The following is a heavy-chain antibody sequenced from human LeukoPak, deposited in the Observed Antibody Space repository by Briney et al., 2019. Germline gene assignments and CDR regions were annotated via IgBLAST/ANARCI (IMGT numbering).Heavy chain of an antibody. CDR2: IYHSGST. CDR1: GYSISSGYY. CDR3: ARDPKWGYSSSWLGNWFDP. D-gene: IGHD6-13*01. Sequence: SETLSLTCTVSGYSISSGYYWGWIRPPPGKGLEWIGSIYHSGSTYYNPSLKSRVTISVDTSKNQFSLKLSSVTAADTAVYYCARDPKWGYSSSWLGNWFDPWGQGTLVIVSS. J-gene: IGHJ5*02. V-gene: IGHV4-38-2*02.